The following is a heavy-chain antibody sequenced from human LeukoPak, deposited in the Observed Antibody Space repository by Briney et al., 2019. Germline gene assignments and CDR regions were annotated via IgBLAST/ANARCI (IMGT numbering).Heavy chain of an antibody. Sequence: SETLSLTCTVSGGSISSYYWSWIRQPPGKGPEWIGYIYYSGSTNYNPSLKSRVTISVDTSKNQFSLKLSSVTAADTAVYYCARADDSSGYYYYDFDYWGQGTLVTVSS. CDR1: GGSISSYY. D-gene: IGHD3-22*01. CDR3: ARADDSSGYYYYDFDY. CDR2: IYYSGST. J-gene: IGHJ4*02. V-gene: IGHV4-59*01.